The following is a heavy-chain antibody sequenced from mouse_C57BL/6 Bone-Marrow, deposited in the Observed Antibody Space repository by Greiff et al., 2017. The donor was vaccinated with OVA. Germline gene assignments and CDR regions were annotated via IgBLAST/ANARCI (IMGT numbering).Heavy chain of an antibody. CDR3: ARENRWLLWYFDV. CDR2: INPNNGGT. J-gene: IGHJ1*03. Sequence: EVQLQQSGPELVKPGASVKISCKASGYTFTDYYMNWVKQSHGKSLEWIGDINPNNGGTSYNQKFKGKATLTVDKSSSTAYMELRSLTSEDSAVYYCARENRWLLWYFDVWGTGTTVTVSS. CDR1: GYTFTDYY. V-gene: IGHV1-26*01. D-gene: IGHD2-3*01.